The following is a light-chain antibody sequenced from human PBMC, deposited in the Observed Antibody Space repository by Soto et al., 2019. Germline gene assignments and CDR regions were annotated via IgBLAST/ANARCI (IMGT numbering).Light chain of an antibody. CDR1: QSVSSSY. V-gene: IGKV3-20*01. J-gene: IGKJ4*01. CDR3: HQYAASPLT. Sequence: EIVLTQSPGTLSLSPGEGATLSCRASQSVSSSYLAWYQQKPGQAPRLLIYGASNRATGIPDRFSGSGSGTDFTLTISRLEPEDFAVFYCHQYAASPLTFGGGTKVEIK. CDR2: GAS.